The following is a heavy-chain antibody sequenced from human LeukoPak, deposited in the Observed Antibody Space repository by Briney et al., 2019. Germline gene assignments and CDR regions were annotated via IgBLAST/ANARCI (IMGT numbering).Heavy chain of an antibody. Sequence: SETLSFTCAAYGGSFSGYYWSWIRQPPGKGLEWIGEINHSGSTNYNPSLKSRGTISVDTSKNKFSLKLSSVTAADTAVYYCARDGAEVDSYGLGSFDYWGQGTLVTVSS. CDR1: GGSFSGYY. D-gene: IGHD5-18*01. CDR3: ARDGAEVDSYGLGSFDY. J-gene: IGHJ4*02. CDR2: INHSGST. V-gene: IGHV4-34*01.